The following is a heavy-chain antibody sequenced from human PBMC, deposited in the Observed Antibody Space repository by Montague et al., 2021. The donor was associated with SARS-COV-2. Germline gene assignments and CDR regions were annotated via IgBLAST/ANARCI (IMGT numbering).Heavy chain of an antibody. CDR1: GGSISSYY. D-gene: IGHD1-20*01. V-gene: IGHV4-59*13. Sequence: SETLSLTCSVSGGSISSYYWSWIRQSPGKGLEWVGYILHSGITDXNPSLKSRVTISVDMSKNQFSLQLNSVTAADSAVYYCARTEYNWNDWFDPWGRGTLVTVSS. J-gene: IGHJ5*02. CDR3: ARTEYNWNDWFDP. CDR2: ILHSGIT.